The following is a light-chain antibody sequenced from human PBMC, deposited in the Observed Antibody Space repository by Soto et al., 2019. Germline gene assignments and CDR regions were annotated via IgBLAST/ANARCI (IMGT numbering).Light chain of an antibody. CDR3: QQYDNLSLT. Sequence: DIPMTPSPSSLSASVGDRVTITCQASQDISNYLNWYQQKPGKAPKLLIDDASNLETGVPSRFSGRGSGTDFTFNISSLQPEDIATYYCQQYDNLSLTFGGGTKVEIK. CDR1: QDISNY. V-gene: IGKV1-33*01. CDR2: DAS. J-gene: IGKJ4*01.